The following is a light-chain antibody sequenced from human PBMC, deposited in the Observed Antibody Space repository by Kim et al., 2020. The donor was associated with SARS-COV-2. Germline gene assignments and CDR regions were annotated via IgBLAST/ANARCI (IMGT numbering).Light chain of an antibody. CDR1: QIFAGNY. J-gene: IGKJ1*01. Sequence: EIVLTQSPGTLSLSPGERATLSCRASQIFAGNYLAWYQQKVGQAPRPLIYGASSRATGIPDRFSGSGSGTDFTLTISRLEPEDFAVYYCQQYGSSPRTFGQGTKVDIK. V-gene: IGKV3-20*01. CDR2: GAS. CDR3: QQYGSSPRT.